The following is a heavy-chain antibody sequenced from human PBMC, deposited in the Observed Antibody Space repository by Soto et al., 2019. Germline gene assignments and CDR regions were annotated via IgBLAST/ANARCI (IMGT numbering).Heavy chain of an antibody. CDR2: ISYDGSNK. J-gene: IGHJ6*02. CDR1: GFTFSSYA. CDR3: ARDCSGGSCYPGMDV. V-gene: IGHV3-30-3*01. D-gene: IGHD2-15*01. Sequence: GGSLRLSCADSGFTFSSYAMHWVRQAPGKGLEWVAVISYDGSNKYYADSVKGRFTISRDNSKNSVYLQINSLRAEDTAVYFCARDCSGGSCYPGMDVWGQGTTVTVSS.